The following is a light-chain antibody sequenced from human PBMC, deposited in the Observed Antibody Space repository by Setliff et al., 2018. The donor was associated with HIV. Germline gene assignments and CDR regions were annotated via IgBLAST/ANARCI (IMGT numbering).Light chain of an antibody. V-gene: IGLV2-14*01. CDR3: CSYTSRNTDV. CDR2: EVS. Sequence: QSALAQPASVSGSPGQSITISCTGTSSDVGAYNYVSWYQQYPGKAPKLMIYEVSNRPAGVSNRFSGSKSGNPASLTISGLQAEDEADYYCCSYTSRNTDVFGTGTKVTVL. CDR1: SSDVGAYNY. J-gene: IGLJ1*01.